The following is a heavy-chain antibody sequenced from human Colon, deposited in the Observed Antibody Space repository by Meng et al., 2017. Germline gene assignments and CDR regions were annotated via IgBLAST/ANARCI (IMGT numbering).Heavy chain of an antibody. D-gene: IGHD2/OR15-2a*01. Sequence: QVQLQESGPGLVKPSETLSLTCSVSGYSISTAYYWGWIRQTPGKGLEWIASIDRSGTTYYNPSLESRVTISVDTSKNHFSLRLNSVTAADTAVYFCARTIYSNSVDYWGQGTLVTVSS. V-gene: IGHV4-38-2*01. CDR1: GYSISTAYY. CDR3: ARTIYSNSVDY. CDR2: IDRSGTT. J-gene: IGHJ4*02.